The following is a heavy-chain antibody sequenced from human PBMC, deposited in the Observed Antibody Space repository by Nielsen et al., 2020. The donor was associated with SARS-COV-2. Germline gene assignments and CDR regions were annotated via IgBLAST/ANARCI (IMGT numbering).Heavy chain of an antibody. V-gene: IGHV3-13*04. Sequence: GESLKISCAASGFTFSSYDMHWVRQATGKGLEWVSAIGTAGDTYYPGSVKGRFTISRENAKNSLYLQMNSLRAGDTAVYYCARGGYYDSSGYFNFDYWGQGTLVTVSS. CDR3: ARGGYYDSSGYFNFDY. J-gene: IGHJ4*02. CDR1: GFTFSSYD. CDR2: IGTAGDT. D-gene: IGHD3-22*01.